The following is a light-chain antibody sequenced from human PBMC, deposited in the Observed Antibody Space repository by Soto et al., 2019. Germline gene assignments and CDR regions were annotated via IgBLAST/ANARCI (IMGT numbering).Light chain of an antibody. Sequence: QSVLTQPPSVSGAPGQKVNISCTGSNSHIGAGYDVHWYQQRPGTAPKLLIFGNNNRPSGVPDRFSGSKSGTSASLAITGLQAEDEGDYYCQSYDSTLSARYVFGTGTKLTVL. CDR1: NSHIGAGYD. CDR2: GNN. J-gene: IGLJ1*01. CDR3: QSYDSTLSARYV. V-gene: IGLV1-40*01.